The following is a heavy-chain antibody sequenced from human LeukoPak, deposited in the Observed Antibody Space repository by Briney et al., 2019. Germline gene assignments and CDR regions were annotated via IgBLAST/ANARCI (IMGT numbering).Heavy chain of an antibody. CDR1: GGSISSSSYY. Sequence: PSETLSLTCTVSGGSISSSSYYWGWIRQPPGKGLEWIGSIYYSGSTYYNPSLKSRVTISVDTSKNQFSLKLSSVTAADTAVYYCARQILTPSLWFGEPRDYYYMDVWGKGTTVTVSS. CDR3: ARQILTPSLWFGEPRDYYYMDV. V-gene: IGHV4-39*01. CDR2: IYYSGST. J-gene: IGHJ6*03. D-gene: IGHD3-10*01.